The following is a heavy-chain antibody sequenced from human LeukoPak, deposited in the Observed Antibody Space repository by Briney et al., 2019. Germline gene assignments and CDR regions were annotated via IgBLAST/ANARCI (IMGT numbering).Heavy chain of an antibody. Sequence: SETLSLTCAVYGGSFSGYYWSWIRQPPGKGLEWIGEINHSGSTNYNPSLKSRVTISVDTSENQFSLKLSSVTAADTAVYYCARGLYGSGNYYFDYWGQGTLVTVSS. CDR2: INHSGST. D-gene: IGHD3-10*01. CDR1: GGSFSGYY. J-gene: IGHJ4*02. V-gene: IGHV4-34*01. CDR3: ARGLYGSGNYYFDY.